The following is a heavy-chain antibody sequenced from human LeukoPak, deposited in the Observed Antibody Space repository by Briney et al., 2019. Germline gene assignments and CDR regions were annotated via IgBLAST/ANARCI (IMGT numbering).Heavy chain of an antibody. V-gene: IGHV1-2*02. CDR1: GYTFTGYY. CDR2: INPNSGGT. D-gene: IGHD2-2*01. J-gene: IGHJ6*03. Sequence: ASVKVSCKASGYTFTGYYMHWVRQAPGQGLEWMGWINPNSGGTNYAQKFQGRVTMTRDTSISTAYMELSRLRSDDTAVYYCASHIGNYCSSTSCRYYYYYMDVWGKGTTVTVSS. CDR3: ASHIGNYCSSTSCRYYYYYMDV.